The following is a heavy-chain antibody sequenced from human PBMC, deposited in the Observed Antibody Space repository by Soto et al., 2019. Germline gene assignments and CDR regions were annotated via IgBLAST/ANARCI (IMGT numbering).Heavy chain of an antibody. CDR2: ISSSGTTK. CDR3: ARVGNMALTY. D-gene: IGHD7-27*01. CDR1: GFTFSGYE. V-gene: IGHV3-48*03. Sequence: HPGGSLRLSCVASGFTFSGYEMNWVRQAPGKGLEWVAYISSSGTTKYYADSVKGRFTISRDTAKNSLYLQMNSLRVEDTAVYYCARVGNMALTYWGQGTMVAVYS. J-gene: IGHJ4*02.